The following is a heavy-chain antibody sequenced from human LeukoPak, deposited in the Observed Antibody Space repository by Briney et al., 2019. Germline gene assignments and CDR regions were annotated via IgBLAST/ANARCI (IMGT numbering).Heavy chain of an antibody. CDR2: INHNGNVN. D-gene: IGHD4-23*01. V-gene: IGHV3-7*01. J-gene: IGHJ4*02. Sequence: GGSLRLSCAASGFTFSSYWMNWARQAPGKGLEWVASINHNGNVNYYVDSVKGRFTISRDNAKNTLYLQMNSLRVEDTAVYYCARGRPHGNDYWGQGTLVTVSS. CDR3: ARGRPHGNDY. CDR1: GFTFSSYW.